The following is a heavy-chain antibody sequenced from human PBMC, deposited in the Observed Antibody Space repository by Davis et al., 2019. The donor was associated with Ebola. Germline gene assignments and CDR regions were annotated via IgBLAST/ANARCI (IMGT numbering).Heavy chain of an antibody. J-gene: IGHJ4*02. D-gene: IGHD6-19*01. Sequence: PSETLSLTCTVSGGSISSSSYYWGWIRQPPGKGLEWIGSIYYSGSTYYNPSLKSRVTISVGTSKNQFSLKLSSVTAADTAVYYCARWLVRYYFDYWGQGTLVTVSS. CDR2: IYYSGST. CDR1: GGSISSSSYY. CDR3: ARWLVRYYFDY. V-gene: IGHV4-39*07.